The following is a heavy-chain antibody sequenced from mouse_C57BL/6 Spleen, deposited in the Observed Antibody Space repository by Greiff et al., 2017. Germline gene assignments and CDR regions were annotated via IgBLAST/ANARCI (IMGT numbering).Heavy chain of an antibody. J-gene: IGHJ2*01. CDR2: IDPNSGGT. CDR1: GYTFTSYW. CDR3: AYYGSSYQDFDY. Sequence: KQSCKASGYTFTSYWMHWVKQRPGRGLEWIGRIDPNSGGTKYNEKFKSKATLTVDKPSSTAYMQLSSLTSEDSAVYYCAYYGSSYQDFDYWGQGTTLTVSS. V-gene: IGHV1-72*01. D-gene: IGHD1-1*01.